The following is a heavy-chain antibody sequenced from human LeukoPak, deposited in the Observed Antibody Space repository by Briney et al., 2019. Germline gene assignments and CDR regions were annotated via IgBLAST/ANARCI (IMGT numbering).Heavy chain of an antibody. CDR3: ARVNPQRPDCSSTSCFVDAFDI. V-gene: IGHV3-48*04. CDR2: IISRSRTI. Sequence: GGSLRLSCAASGFTFTTYNMNWVRQAPGKGLEWGAHIISRSRTIYYADSAKGRFTIPRDNAKNSLYLQMNSLRAEDTAVYYCARVNPQRPDCSSTSCFVDAFDIWGQGTMVTVSS. J-gene: IGHJ3*02. D-gene: IGHD2-2*01. CDR1: GFTFTTYN.